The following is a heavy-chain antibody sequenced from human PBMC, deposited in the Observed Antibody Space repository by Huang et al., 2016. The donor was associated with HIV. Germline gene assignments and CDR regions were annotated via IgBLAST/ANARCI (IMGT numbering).Heavy chain of an antibody. CDR3: TRGPLGWLVHRYFYH. V-gene: IGHV3-7*01. CDR1: GFSLSTFW. D-gene: IGHD6-19*01. CDR2: IKQDGSEK. Sequence: EVQLVESGGGLVQPGGSLRVSCAASGFSLSTFWMSWVRQTPGKGLEWVASIKQDGSEKAYVDAVKGRFIISRDNAKNSLYFQMNSLRAEDTAVYYCTRGPLGWLVHRYFYHWGQGTLVTVSS. J-gene: IGHJ1*01.